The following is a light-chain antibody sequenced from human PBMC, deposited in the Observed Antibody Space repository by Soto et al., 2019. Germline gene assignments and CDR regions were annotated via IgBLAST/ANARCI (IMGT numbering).Light chain of an antibody. J-gene: IGLJ1*01. V-gene: IGLV1-44*01. CDR2: SNS. Sequence: QSVLTQPPSASGTPGQRVTLSCSGSSSNIGSNTVHWYQQLPGTAPKLLIYSNSQRPSGVPDRFSGSKSGTSASLAISGLQSEDEADYYCAAWDGSLNGHVFGTGTKVTVL. CDR3: AAWDGSLNGHV. CDR1: SSNIGSNT.